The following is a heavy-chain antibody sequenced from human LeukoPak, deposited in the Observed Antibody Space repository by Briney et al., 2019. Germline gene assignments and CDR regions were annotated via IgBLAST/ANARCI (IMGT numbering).Heavy chain of an antibody. Sequence: GGSLRLSCTASGFKFDDYGMTWVRQAPGKGLEWVSDINWNGDSRGYAHSVRGRFTIYRDNSKNSLYLQMNSLRVEDTAFYYCARGAYGGIAAAGSHWGQGTLVTVSS. J-gene: IGHJ4*02. V-gene: IGHV3-20*04. D-gene: IGHD6-13*01. CDR1: GFKFDDYG. CDR3: ARGAYGGIAAAGSH. CDR2: INWNGDSR.